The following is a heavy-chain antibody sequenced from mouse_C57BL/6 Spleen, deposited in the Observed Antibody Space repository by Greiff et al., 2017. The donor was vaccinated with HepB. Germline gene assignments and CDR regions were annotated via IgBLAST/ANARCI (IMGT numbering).Heavy chain of an antibody. Sequence: VQLQQSGAELARPGASVKLSCKASGYTFTSYGISWVKQRTGQGLEWIGEIYPRSGNTYYNEKFTGKATLTADKSSSTAYMELRSLTSEDSAVYFCARRYYDYDGDAMDYWGQGTSVTVSS. CDR1: GYTFTSYG. CDR2: IYPRSGNT. J-gene: IGHJ4*01. D-gene: IGHD2-4*01. V-gene: IGHV1-81*01. CDR3: ARRYYDYDGDAMDY.